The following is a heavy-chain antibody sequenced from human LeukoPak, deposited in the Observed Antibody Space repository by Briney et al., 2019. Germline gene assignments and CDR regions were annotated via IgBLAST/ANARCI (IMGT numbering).Heavy chain of an antibody. CDR2: INLSGGST. CDR3: ARDYVDDIPMIKDY. D-gene: IGHD2-8*01. V-gene: IGHV1-46*01. CDR1: GYTFTSYH. Sequence: ASVKVSCKASGYTFTSYHMHWVRQAPGQGLEWMGLINLSGGSTTYAQRFQGRVTLTRDTSTSPVYMELSSLRSEDTAVYYCARDYVDDIPMIKDYWGQGTLVTVSS. J-gene: IGHJ4*02.